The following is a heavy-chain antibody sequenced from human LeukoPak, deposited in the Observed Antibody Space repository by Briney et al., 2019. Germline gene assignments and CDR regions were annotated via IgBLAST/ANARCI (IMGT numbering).Heavy chain of an antibody. D-gene: IGHD6-19*01. J-gene: IGHJ3*02. Sequence: PSETLSLTCTVSGGSISSYYWSWIRQPPGKGLEWIGYIYYSGSTNYNPSLKSRVTISVDTSKNQFSLKLSSVTAADTAVYYCARHSAVAGTGLDAFDIWGQGTMVTVSS. V-gene: IGHV4-59*08. CDR1: GGSISSYY. CDR3: ARHSAVAGTGLDAFDI. CDR2: IYYSGST.